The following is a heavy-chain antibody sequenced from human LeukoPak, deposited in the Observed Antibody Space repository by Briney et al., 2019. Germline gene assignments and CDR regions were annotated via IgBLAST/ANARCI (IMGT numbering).Heavy chain of an antibody. D-gene: IGHD2-2*01. Sequence: GSLRLSCTASGFTFSNHAMSWVRQAPGKAWEWVSALSGSGGSTYYADSVKGRFTISRDNSKNTLYLQMNSLRAEDTAKYYCAKVASLCTSTSCVRGGFDYWGQGTLVTVSS. CDR3: AKVASLCTSTSCVRGGFDY. CDR1: GFTFSNHA. V-gene: IGHV3-23*01. CDR2: LSGSGGST. J-gene: IGHJ4*02.